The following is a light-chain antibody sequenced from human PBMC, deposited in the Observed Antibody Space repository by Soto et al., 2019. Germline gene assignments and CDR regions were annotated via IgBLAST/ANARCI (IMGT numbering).Light chain of an antibody. V-gene: IGKV3-20*01. CDR3: QQFSSYPLT. J-gene: IGKJ4*01. CDR2: GAS. Sequence: IVLTQSPATLSLSPGERATLSCRASQSVRSSYLAWYQQKPGQAPRLFIYGASSRATGIPDRFSGSGSGTDFTLTISRLEPEDFAVYYCQQFSSYPLTFGGGTKVDNK. CDR1: QSVRSSY.